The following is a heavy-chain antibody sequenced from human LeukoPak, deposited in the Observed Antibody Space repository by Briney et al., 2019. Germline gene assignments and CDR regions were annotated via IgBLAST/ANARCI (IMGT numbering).Heavy chain of an antibody. CDR3: ATTQWGYYYMDV. D-gene: IGHD1-1*01. J-gene: IGHJ6*03. V-gene: IGHV1-46*01. Sequence: ASVKVSCKASGYTFTSYYMHWVRQAPGQGLEWMGIINPSGGSTSYAQKFQGRVTMTRDTSTSTVHMELSSLRSEDTAVYYCATTQWGYYYMDVWGKGTTVTVSS. CDR2: INPSGGST. CDR1: GYTFTSYY.